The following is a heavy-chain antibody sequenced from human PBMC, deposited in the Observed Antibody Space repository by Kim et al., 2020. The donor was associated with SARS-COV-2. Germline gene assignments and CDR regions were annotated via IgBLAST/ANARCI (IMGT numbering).Heavy chain of an antibody. D-gene: IGHD1-26*01. CDR3: ARRAIVRFSMGSYYGMDV. V-gene: IGHV5-10-1*01. J-gene: IGHJ6*02. Sequence: GESLKISCKGSGFSFPSYWISWVRQMPGKGLEWMGRIDPSDSYINYIPSFQGHVTISADVSISTAYLQWSSLKASDTAIYYCARRAIVRFSMGSYYGMDVWGQGTKVTVSS. CDR1: GFSFPSYW. CDR2: IDPSDSYI.